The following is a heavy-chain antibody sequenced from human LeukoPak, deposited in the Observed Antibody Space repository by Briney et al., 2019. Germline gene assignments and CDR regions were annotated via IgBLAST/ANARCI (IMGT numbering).Heavy chain of an antibody. CDR3: ARGGYTGYDYGDY. CDR2: IWFDGSNK. D-gene: IGHD5-12*01. CDR1: GFTFSSHD. Sequence: GRSLRLSCAVSGFTFSSHDMHWVRQAPGKGLEWVAVIWFDGSNKYYADSVKGRFTISRDNSKNTLYLQMNSLRAEDTAVYFCARGGYTGYDYGDYWGQGTLVTVSS. V-gene: IGHV3-33*08. J-gene: IGHJ4*02.